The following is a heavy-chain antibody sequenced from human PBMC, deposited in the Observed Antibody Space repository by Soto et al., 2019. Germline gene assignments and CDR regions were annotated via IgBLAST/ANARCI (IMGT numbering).Heavy chain of an antibody. CDR3: ALYYYDTIRGYYFDY. CDR2: IIPIFGTA. J-gene: IGHJ4*02. V-gene: IGHV1-69*01. D-gene: IGHD3-22*01. Sequence: QVQLVQSGAEVKKPGSSVKVSCKASGGTFSSYAISWVRHAPGQGVEWMGGIIPIFGTANYAQKFQGRVTTTADESTSTAYMELSSLRSEDTAVYYCALYYYDTIRGYYFDYWGQGTLVTVSS. CDR1: GGTFSSYA.